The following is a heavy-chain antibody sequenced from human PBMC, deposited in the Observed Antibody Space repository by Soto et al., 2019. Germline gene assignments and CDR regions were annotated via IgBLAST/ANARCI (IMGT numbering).Heavy chain of an antibody. CDR2: IYYSGST. D-gene: IGHD3-9*01. V-gene: IGHV4-31*03. CDR3: ARAHYDILTGYSIDY. J-gene: IGHJ4*02. CDR1: GGSISSGGYY. Sequence: SETLSLTCTFSGGSISSGGYYLSWIRQHPGKGLEWIGYIYYSGSTYYNPSLKSRVTISVDTSKNQFSLKLSSVTAADTAVYYCARAHYDILTGYSIDYWGQGTLVTVSS.